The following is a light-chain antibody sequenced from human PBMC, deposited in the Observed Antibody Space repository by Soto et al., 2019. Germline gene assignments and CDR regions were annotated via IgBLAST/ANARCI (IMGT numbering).Light chain of an antibody. CDR3: CLYATGDSAV. V-gene: IGLV2-23*01. Sequence: QSALTQPASVSGSPGQSITISCTGTNNDVGSYNLVSWYQQHPGRAPKLMIFDGSKRPSGIPTRFSGSKSGNTASLTISGLQAEDEADYYCCLYATGDSAVFGGGTQLTVL. CDR2: DGS. CDR1: NNDVGSYNL. J-gene: IGLJ7*01.